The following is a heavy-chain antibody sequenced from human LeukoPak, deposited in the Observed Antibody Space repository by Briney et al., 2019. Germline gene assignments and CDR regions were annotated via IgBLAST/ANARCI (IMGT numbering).Heavy chain of an antibody. V-gene: IGHV1-8*01. D-gene: IGHD5-12*01. Sequence: GASVKVSCKASGYTFTSYDINWVRQATGQGLEWMGWMNPNSGNTGYAQKFQGRVTVTRNTSISTAYMELSSLRSEDTAVYYCARFPGYSGYAPSAFDIWGQGTMVTVSS. CDR3: ARFPGYSGYAPSAFDI. CDR2: MNPNSGNT. J-gene: IGHJ3*02. CDR1: GYTFTSYD.